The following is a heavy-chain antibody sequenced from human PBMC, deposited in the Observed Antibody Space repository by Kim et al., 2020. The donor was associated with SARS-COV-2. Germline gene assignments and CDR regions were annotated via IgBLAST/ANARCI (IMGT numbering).Heavy chain of an antibody. Sequence: VTPGKGRSTIAGDNAKNALYLQMNSLRAEDTAVYYCARISTSRSDDAFDIWGQGTMVTVSS. V-gene: IGHV3-7*01. D-gene: IGHD2-15*01. J-gene: IGHJ3*02. CDR3: ARISTSRSDDAFDI.